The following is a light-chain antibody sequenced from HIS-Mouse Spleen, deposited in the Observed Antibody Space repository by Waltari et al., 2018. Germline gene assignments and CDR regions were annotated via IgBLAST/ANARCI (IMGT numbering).Light chain of an antibody. CDR3: AAWDDSLSGPV. V-gene: IGLV1-47*01. CDR1: SSNIGSNY. J-gene: IGLJ3*02. CDR2: RNN. Sequence: QSVLTQPPSASGTPGQRVTISCSGSSSNIGSNYVSWYQQLPGPAPKLLISRNNQRPSGVPDRFSGSKSGTSASLAISGLRSEDEADYYCAAWDDSLSGPVFGGGTKLTVL.